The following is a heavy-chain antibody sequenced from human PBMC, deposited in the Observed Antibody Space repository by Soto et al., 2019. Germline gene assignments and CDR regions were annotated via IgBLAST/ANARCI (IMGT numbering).Heavy chain of an antibody. V-gene: IGHV5-51*01. CDR1: GYFFPSYW. Sequence: GESMKISCKGAGYFFPSYWLGWVRQMPRKGLEWRGIFYPGDSDTRYTTSFQGQVTISSDRSISTVYLQWSSLKPSDTAIYYCARQGIGAEGFEYWGQGTLVTI. CDR3: ARQGIGAEGFEY. CDR2: FYPGDSDT. D-gene: IGHD4-17*01. J-gene: IGHJ4*02.